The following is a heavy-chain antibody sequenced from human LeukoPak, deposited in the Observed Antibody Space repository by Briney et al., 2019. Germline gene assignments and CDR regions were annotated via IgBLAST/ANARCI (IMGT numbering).Heavy chain of an antibody. CDR1: GVTFSGYA. J-gene: IGHJ3*02. V-gene: IGHV3-23*01. Sequence: GGALRLSCVAPGVTFSGYAMSLGRQGPGEGLGWVSAISGSGGSTYYADSVKGRFTISRDNSKNTLYLQMNSLRAEDTAVYYCAKEDRLQDAFDIWGQGTMVTVSS. CDR3: AKEDRLQDAFDI. CDR2: ISGSGGST. D-gene: IGHD4-11*01.